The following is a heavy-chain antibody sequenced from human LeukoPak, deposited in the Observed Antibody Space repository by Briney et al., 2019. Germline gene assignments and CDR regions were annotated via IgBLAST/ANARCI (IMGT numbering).Heavy chain of an antibody. D-gene: IGHD2-8*01. J-gene: IGHJ4*02. V-gene: IGHV3-23*01. CDR3: ARRTGALCTKSICRFDS. CDR2: ITASGNYT. Sequence: PGGSLRLSCAASGFIFHTYAMSWVRQPPGKGLEWVSTITASGNYTAYADSVKGRFTISRDSSKNTLYPQMNSLRAEDTAVYYCARRTGALCTKSICRFDSWGQGTLVAVSS. CDR1: GFIFHTYA.